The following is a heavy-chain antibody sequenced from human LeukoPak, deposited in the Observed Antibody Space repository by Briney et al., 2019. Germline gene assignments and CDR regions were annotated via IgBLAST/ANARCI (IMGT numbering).Heavy chain of an antibody. J-gene: IGHJ4*02. D-gene: IGHD3-22*01. Sequence: PGGSLRLSCAASGFTFSSYAMSWVRQAPGKGLEWVSAISGSGGSTYYADSVKGRFTISRDNSKSTLYLQMNSLRAEDTAVYYCAKDPYYYDSSGYYYPTFFDYWGQGTLVTVSS. CDR1: GFTFSSYA. CDR2: ISGSGGST. CDR3: AKDPYYYDSSGYYYPTFFDY. V-gene: IGHV3-23*01.